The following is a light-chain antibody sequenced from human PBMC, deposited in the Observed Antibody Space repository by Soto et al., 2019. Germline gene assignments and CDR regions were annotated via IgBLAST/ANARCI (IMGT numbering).Light chain of an antibody. CDR3: QSYETSLRAYV. CDR2: GNT. J-gene: IGLJ1*01. CDR1: SSNIGADYH. Sequence: VLTNPPSLSGSPGQRVTLFYTGSSSNIGADYHVHWYQQLPGTAPRLRVYGNTKRPSGVPGRFSASKSGTSASLAITGLQAEDEADYYCQSYETSLRAYVFGNGNKVTVL. V-gene: IGLV1-40*01.